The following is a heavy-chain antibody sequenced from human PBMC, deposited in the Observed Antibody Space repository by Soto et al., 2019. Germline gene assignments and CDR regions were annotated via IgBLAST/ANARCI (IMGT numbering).Heavy chain of an antibody. V-gene: IGHV4-30-4*01. Sequence: SETLSLTCTVSGGSISSGEYYWSWIRQPPGKGLEWIGYIYYSGSTYYNPSLKSRVTISVDTSKNQFSLKLSSVTAADTAVYYCARGEYGSGHYYYYGMDVWGQGTTVTVSS. CDR2: IYYSGST. D-gene: IGHD3-10*01. CDR3: ARGEYGSGHYYYYGMDV. J-gene: IGHJ6*02. CDR1: GGSISSGEYY.